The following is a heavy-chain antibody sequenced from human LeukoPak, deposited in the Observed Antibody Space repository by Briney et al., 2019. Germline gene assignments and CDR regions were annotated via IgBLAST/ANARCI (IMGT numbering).Heavy chain of an antibody. V-gene: IGHV1-2*04. CDR2: INPNSGGT. CDR1: GYTFTGYY. J-gene: IGHJ3*02. CDR3: ARDLDKTRSGWKRTAFDI. D-gene: IGHD6-19*01. Sequence: GASVKVSCKASGYTFTGYYMHWVRQAPGQGLEWMGWINPNSGGTNYAQKFQGWVTMTRDTSISTAYMELSRLRSDDTAVYYCARDLDKTRSGWKRTAFDIWGQGTMVTVSS.